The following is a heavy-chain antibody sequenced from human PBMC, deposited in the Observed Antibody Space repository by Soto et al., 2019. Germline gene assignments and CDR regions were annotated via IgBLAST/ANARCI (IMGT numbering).Heavy chain of an antibody. CDR3: AKSHTTRGWYVTTHY. D-gene: IGHD6-19*01. CDR1: VFTVVDYA. Sequence: ALRVSGAASVFTVVDYAMQWVRQGPGKGLEWVSAISWNSGSIDYADSVKGRFTISRDNAKNSLYLQMNSLRAEDTALYYCAKSHTTRGWYVTTHYWGQGTRVTVSS. J-gene: IGHJ4*02. CDR2: ISWNSGSI. V-gene: IGHV3-9*01.